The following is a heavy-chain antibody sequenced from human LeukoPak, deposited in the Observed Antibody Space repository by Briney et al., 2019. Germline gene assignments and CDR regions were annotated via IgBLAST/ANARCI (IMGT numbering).Heavy chain of an antibody. D-gene: IGHD2-8*01. J-gene: IGHJ3*01. CDR1: GFSVRNPREG. CDR2: VYGDNDQ. Sequence: SGPTLVKPTQTLALTCTFSGFSVRNPREGVGWIRQSPGKALEWLAIVYGDNDQLYNPSVRSRLTISRDTSKNQVGLTMTNVDPVDTATYYCAHGLTAWKGYAEFDVWGQGTMVPVSS. V-gene: IGHV2-5*02. CDR3: AHGLTAWKGYAEFDV.